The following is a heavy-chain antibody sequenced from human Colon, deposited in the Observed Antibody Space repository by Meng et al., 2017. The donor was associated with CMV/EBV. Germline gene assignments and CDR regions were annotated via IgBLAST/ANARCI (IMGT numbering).Heavy chain of an antibody. D-gene: IGHD1-1*01. CDR1: GFTFSNYG. CDR3: AKDELNNRNDVLDYFYYGMDV. Sequence: GGSLRLSCEGSGFTFSNYGMHWVRQVPGKGLEWVAFIRYDGSNTYYSDSVRGRFTISRDSIKVYLQMNSLRTNDTGVYYCAKDELNNRNDVLDYFYYGMDVWGQGTTVTVSS. J-gene: IGHJ6*02. CDR2: IRYDGSNT. V-gene: IGHV3-30*02.